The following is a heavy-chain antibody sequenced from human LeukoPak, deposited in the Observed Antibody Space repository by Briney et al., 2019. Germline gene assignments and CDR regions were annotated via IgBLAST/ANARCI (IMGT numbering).Heavy chain of an antibody. CDR2: ISSRSSSI. CDR3: APYSGSYSVSP. Sequence: GGSLRLSCAASGFTFSSYSMNWVRQAPGKGLEWVSSISSRSSSIYYADSVRGRFTISRGNAKNSLYLQMDSLRADDTAVYYCAPYSGSYSVSPWGQGTLVTVSS. V-gene: IGHV3-21*01. D-gene: IGHD1-26*01. CDR1: GFTFSSYS. J-gene: IGHJ5*02.